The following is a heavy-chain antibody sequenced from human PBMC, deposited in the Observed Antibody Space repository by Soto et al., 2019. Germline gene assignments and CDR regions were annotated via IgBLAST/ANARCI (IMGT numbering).Heavy chain of an antibody. V-gene: IGHV4-39*01. CDR1: GGSTSSSSYY. D-gene: IGHD3-10*01. CDR2: IYYSGST. Sequence: PSETLSLTCTVSGGSTSSSSYYWGWVRQPPGKGLERIGSIYYSGSTYYNPSLKSRVTISVDTSKNQFSLKLSSVTAADTAVYYCARPMGVKGNDAFDIWGQGTMVTVSS. J-gene: IGHJ3*02. CDR3: ARPMGVKGNDAFDI.